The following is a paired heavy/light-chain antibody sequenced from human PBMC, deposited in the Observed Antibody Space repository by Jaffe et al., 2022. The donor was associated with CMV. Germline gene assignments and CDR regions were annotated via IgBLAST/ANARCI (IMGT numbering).Heavy chain of an antibody. CDR3: ARGSVRDGYNDVGCFDY. J-gene: IGHJ4*02. Sequence: QVQLQESGPGLVKPSETLSLTCTVSGGSISSYYWSWIRQPAGKGLEWIGRIYSAGRTNYNPSLKSRVTMSLDTSKNQFSLKLSSVTAADTAVYYCARGSVRDGYNDVGCFDYWGQGTLVTVSS. CDR2: IYSAGRT. D-gene: IGHD5-12*01. CDR1: GGSISSYY. V-gene: IGHV4-4*07.
Light chain of an antibody. CDR2: WAS. CDR1: QSVLNSSNNKNY. CDR3: QQYYNSRT. V-gene: IGKV4-1*01. Sequence: DIVMTQSPDSLAVSLGERATINCKSSQSVLNSSNNKNYLAWYQQKPGQPPKLLIYWASTRQSGVPDRFSGSGSETDFTLTITSLQAEDVAVYYCQQYYNSRTFGQGTKVEIK. J-gene: IGKJ1*01.